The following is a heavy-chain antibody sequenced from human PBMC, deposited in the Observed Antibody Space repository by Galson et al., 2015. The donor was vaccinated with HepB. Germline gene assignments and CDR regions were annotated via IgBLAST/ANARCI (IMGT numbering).Heavy chain of an antibody. Sequence: SVKVSCKASGYTFTSYYMHWVRQAPGQGLEWMGIINPSGGSTSYAQKFQGRVTITRDTSTSTVYMELSSLRSEDTAVYYCARGHYDILTGRPDAFDIWGQGTMVTVSS. J-gene: IGHJ3*02. CDR3: ARGHYDILTGRPDAFDI. CDR1: GYTFTSYY. D-gene: IGHD3-9*01. V-gene: IGHV1-46*01. CDR2: INPSGGST.